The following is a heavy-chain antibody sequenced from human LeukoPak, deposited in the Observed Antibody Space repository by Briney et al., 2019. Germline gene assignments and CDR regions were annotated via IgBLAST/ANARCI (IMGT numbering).Heavy chain of an antibody. CDR3: ARAQPRFSQLGGGDGDYD. CDR1: GFTFSSYS. D-gene: IGHD4-17*01. Sequence: GGSLRLSCAASGFTFSSYSMNWVRQAPGKGLEWVSSISSSSSYIYYADSVKGRFTISRDNAKNSLYLQMNSLRAEDTAVYYCARAQPRFSQLGGGDGDYDWGQGTLVTVSS. V-gene: IGHV3-21*01. J-gene: IGHJ4*02. CDR2: ISSSSSYI.